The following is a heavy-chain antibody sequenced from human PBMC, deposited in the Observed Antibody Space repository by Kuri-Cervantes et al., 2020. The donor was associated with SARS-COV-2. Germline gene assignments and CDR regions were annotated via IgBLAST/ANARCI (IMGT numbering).Heavy chain of an antibody. CDR1: GGSISSYY. D-gene: IGHD3-3*02. V-gene: IGHV4-59*12. J-gene: IGHJ3*01. CDR2: LDHSGRA. Sequence: SETLSLTCTVSGGSISSYYWSWIRQPPGKGLEWIGELDHSGRANYNPSLKSRVTISVDRSRNQFSLKLTSVTAADTAVYYRARASTSIYGVLIALFSSNAFDVWGQGTMVTVSS. CDR3: ARASTSIYGVLIALFSSNAFDV.